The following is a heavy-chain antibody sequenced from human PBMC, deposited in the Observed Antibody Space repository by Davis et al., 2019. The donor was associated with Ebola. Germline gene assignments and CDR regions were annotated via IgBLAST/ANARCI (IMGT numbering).Heavy chain of an antibody. V-gene: IGHV4-59*01. CDR2: IYYSGST. Sequence: MPSETLSLTCTVSGGSISSYYWSWIRQPPGKGLEWIGYIYYSGSTNYNPSLKSRVTISVDTSKNQFSLKLSSVTAADTAVYYCARVIVATIAPFDYWGQGTTVTVSS. D-gene: IGHD5-12*01. CDR1: GGSISSYY. J-gene: IGHJ4*03. CDR3: ARVIVATIAPFDY.